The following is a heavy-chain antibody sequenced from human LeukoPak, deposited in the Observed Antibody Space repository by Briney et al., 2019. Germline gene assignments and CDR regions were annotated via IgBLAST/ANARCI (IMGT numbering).Heavy chain of an antibody. Sequence: GGSLRLSCAASGFTFSSYAMHWVRHAPGKGLEWVAVISYDGSNKYYADSVKGRFTISRDNSKNTLYLQMNSLRAEDTAVYYCARDRSWELLAQRGFGGPIDYWGQGTLVTVSS. CDR3: ARDRSWELLAQRGFGGPIDY. V-gene: IGHV3-30-3*01. J-gene: IGHJ4*02. CDR2: ISYDGSNK. D-gene: IGHD1-26*01. CDR1: GFTFSSYA.